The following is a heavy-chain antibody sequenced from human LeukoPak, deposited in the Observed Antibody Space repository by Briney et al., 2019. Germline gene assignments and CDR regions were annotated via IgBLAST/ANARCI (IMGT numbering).Heavy chain of an antibody. CDR1: GGSISSYY. D-gene: IGHD3-3*01. Sequence: SETLSLTCTVSGGSISSYYWSWIRQPPGKGLEWIGYIYYNGSTNYNPSLKSRVTISVDTSKNQFSLKLSSVTAADTAVYYCARGRNFWSGYGSTYYYYGMDVWGQGTTVTVSS. V-gene: IGHV4-59*01. J-gene: IGHJ6*02. CDR3: ARGRNFWSGYGSTYYYYGMDV. CDR2: IYYNGST.